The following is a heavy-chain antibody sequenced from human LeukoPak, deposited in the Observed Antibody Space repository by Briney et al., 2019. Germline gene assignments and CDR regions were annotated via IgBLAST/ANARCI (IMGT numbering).Heavy chain of an antibody. CDR2: ISSSGSTI. V-gene: IGHV3-11*04. J-gene: IGHJ4*02. CDR1: GFTFSDYY. D-gene: IGHD2-2*01. Sequence: PGGSLRLSCAASGFTFSDYYMSWIRQAPGKGLEWVSYISSSGSTIYYADSVKGRFTISRDNSKNTLYLQMNSLRAEDTAVYYCARTPQYCSSTSCYDTHLDYWGQGTLVTVSS. CDR3: ARTPQYCSSTSCYDTHLDY.